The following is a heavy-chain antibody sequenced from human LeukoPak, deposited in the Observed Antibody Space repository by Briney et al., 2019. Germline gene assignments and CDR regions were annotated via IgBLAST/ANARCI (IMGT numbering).Heavy chain of an antibody. J-gene: IGHJ5*02. CDR2: IDPSDSYT. V-gene: IGHV5-10-1*01. D-gene: IGHD5-18*01. CDR3: ARQDTADNWFDP. Sequence: PGEPLKISCQGSGSTFTSYWISWARQLPGKGLEWMGRIDPSDSYTNYSPSFQGHVTISADKSISTAYLQWSSLKASDTAMYYCARQDTADNWFDPWGQGTLVTVSS. CDR1: GSTFTSYW.